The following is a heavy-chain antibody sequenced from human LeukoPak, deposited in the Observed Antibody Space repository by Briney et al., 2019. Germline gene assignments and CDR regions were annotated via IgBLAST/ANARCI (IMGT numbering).Heavy chain of an antibody. CDR2: INPSGGST. CDR1: GYTFTSYY. J-gene: IGHJ6*02. V-gene: IGHV1-46*01. Sequence: ASVKVSCKASGYTFTSYYMHWVRQAPGQGLEWMGIINPSGGSTSYAQKFQGRVTMTEDTSTDTAYMELSSLRSEDTAVYYCATAPNRGKVRGVSYYYYYGMDVWGQGTTVTVSS. CDR3: ATAPNRGKVRGVSYYYYYGMDV. D-gene: IGHD3-10*01.